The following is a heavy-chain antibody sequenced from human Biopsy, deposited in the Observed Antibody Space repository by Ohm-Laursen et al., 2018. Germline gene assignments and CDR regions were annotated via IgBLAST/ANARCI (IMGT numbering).Heavy chain of an antibody. CDR3: ARGPYGDNAGAFDV. CDR1: GGSFSGYD. J-gene: IGHJ3*01. V-gene: IGHV4-34*01. D-gene: IGHD4/OR15-4a*01. Sequence: TLSLTCAVDGGSFSGYDWTWIRQPPGKGLEWVGEFSHTGTTIYNPSLKSRLTISVDKSKNHFSLSLTSVTAADTATYFCARGPYGDNAGAFDVWGQGTVVTVSS. CDR2: FSHTGTT.